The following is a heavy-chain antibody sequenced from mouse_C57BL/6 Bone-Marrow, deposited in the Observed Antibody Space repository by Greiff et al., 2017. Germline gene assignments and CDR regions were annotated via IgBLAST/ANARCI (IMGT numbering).Heavy chain of an antibody. CDR2: IHPNSGST. J-gene: IGHJ4*01. V-gene: IGHV1-64*01. CDR1: GYTFTSYW. D-gene: IGHD1-1*02. CDR3: ARGDYGPYYYAMDY. Sequence: VQLQQPGAELVKPGASVKLSCKASGYTFTSYWMHWVKQRPGQGLEWIGMIHPNSGSTNYNEKFKSKATLTVDKSSSTAYMQRSSLTSEDSAVYYCARGDYGPYYYAMDYWGQGTSVTVSS.